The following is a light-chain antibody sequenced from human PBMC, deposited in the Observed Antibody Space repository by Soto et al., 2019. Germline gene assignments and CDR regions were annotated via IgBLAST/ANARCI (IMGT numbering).Light chain of an antibody. CDR2: GAS. V-gene: IGKV3-20*01. CDR1: QSVSSSY. J-gene: IGKJ3*01. Sequence: EIVLTQSPGTLSLSPGERATLSCRASQSVSSSYLAWYQQKPGQAPRLLIYGASSRATGIPYRFSGSGSRTDFTLTISRLEPEDFAVNYCQQYGSSPLCTFGPGTKVDIK. CDR3: QQYGSSPLCT.